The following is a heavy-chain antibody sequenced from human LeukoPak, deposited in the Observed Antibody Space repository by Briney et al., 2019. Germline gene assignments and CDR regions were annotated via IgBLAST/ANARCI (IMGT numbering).Heavy chain of an antibody. V-gene: IGHV3-30*03. J-gene: IGHJ3*02. Sequence: GGSLRLSCAASGFTFSSYGMHWVRQAPGKGLEWVAVISYDGSNKYYADSVKGRFTISRDNSKNTLYLQMNSLRAEDTAVYYCARDRSSGWYLGDDAFDIWGQGTMVTVSS. CDR1: GFTFSSYG. D-gene: IGHD6-19*01. CDR3: ARDRSSGWYLGDDAFDI. CDR2: ISYDGSNK.